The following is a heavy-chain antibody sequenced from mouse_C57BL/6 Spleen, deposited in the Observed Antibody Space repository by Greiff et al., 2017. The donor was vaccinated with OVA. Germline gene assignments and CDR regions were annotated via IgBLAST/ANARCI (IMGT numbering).Heavy chain of an antibody. CDR2: IYPGSGNT. CDR1: GYTFTDYY. CDR3: ARSINYYGRYAMDY. D-gene: IGHD1-1*01. J-gene: IGHJ4*01. Sequence: VKLVESGAELVRPGASVKLSCKASGYTFTDYYINWVKQRPGQGLEWIARIYPGSGNTYYNEKFKGKATLTAEKSSSTAYMQLSSLTSEDSAVYFCARSINYYGRYAMDYWGQGTSVTVSS. V-gene: IGHV1-76*01.